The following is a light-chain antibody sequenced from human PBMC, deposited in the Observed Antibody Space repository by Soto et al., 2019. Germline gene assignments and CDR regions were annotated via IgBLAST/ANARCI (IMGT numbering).Light chain of an antibody. J-gene: IGKJ1*01. Sequence: EIVLTQSPGTLSLSPGERATLSCRASQSVSSSYLAWYQQKPGQAPRLLIYGASSMATGIPDRFSGSGSGTDFTLTISKLEPEDFAVYYCQQYGGSPPETFGLGTKVEI. CDR2: GAS. V-gene: IGKV3-20*01. CDR1: QSVSSSY. CDR3: QQYGGSPPET.